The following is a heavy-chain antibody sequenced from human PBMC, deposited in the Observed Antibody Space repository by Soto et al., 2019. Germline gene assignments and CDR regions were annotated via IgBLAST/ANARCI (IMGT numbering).Heavy chain of an antibody. D-gene: IGHD3-22*01. J-gene: IGHJ4*02. CDR2: IIPIFGTA. CDR3: AREVASGSHIGY. Sequence: QVQMVQSGAEVKKPGSSVKVSCKASGGTFSSYAISWVRQAPGQGLDWMGGIIPIFGTANYAQKFQGRVTITADESTSTAYMELSSLRSEDTAVYYCAREVASGSHIGYWGQGTLVTVSS. CDR1: GGTFSSYA. V-gene: IGHV1-69*01.